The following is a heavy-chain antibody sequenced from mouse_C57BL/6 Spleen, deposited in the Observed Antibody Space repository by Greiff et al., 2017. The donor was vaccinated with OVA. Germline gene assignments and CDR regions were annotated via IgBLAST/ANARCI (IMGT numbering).Heavy chain of an antibody. V-gene: IGHV1-7*01. Sequence: VQGVESGAELAKPGASVKLSCKASGYTFTSYWMHWVKQRPGQGLEWIGYINPSSGYTKYNQKFKDKATLTADKSSSTAYMQLSSLTSEDSAVYYCAREGYSNYEYYAMDYWGQGTSVTVSA. CDR3: AREGYSNYEYYAMDY. CDR1: GYTFTSYW. J-gene: IGHJ4*01. D-gene: IGHD2-5*01. CDR2: INPSSGYT.